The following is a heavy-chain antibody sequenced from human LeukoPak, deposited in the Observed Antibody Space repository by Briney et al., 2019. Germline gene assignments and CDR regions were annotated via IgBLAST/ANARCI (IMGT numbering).Heavy chain of an antibody. D-gene: IGHD6-6*01. V-gene: IGHV3-74*01. CDR1: GFMFSKSW. CDR3: AREESSSSGYYFDY. Sequence: GGSLRLSCAASGFMFSKSWMHWVRQVPGKGLVWVARIYNDGSTTNYADSVKGRFTISRDNAKNSLYLQMNSVRAEDTAVYYCAREESSSSGYYFDYWGQGTLVTVSS. J-gene: IGHJ4*02. CDR2: IYNDGSTT.